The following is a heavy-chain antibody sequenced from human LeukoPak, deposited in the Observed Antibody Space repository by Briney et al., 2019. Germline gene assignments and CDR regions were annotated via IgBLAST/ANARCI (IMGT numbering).Heavy chain of an antibody. D-gene: IGHD6-13*01. CDR2: IYYSGST. Sequence: SETLSLTCTVSGYSITSGYYWGWVRQPPGNGLEWIGTIYYSGSTYYNPSLKVRVTIAVDTSKNQFSLKVSSVPAADTAVYYCARHEWQQLVKFDYWGQGALVTVSS. J-gene: IGHJ4*02. CDR1: GYSITSGYY. V-gene: IGHV4-38-2*02. CDR3: ARHEWQQLVKFDY.